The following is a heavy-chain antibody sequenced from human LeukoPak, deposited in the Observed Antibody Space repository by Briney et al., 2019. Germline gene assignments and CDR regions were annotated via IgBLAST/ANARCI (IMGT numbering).Heavy chain of an antibody. D-gene: IGHD2-2*01. V-gene: IGHV3-7*01. CDR3: SGRDSSRNPWAY. CDR1: GFTFSNFW. Sequence: GGSLRLSCAASGFTFSNFWMNWVRQAPGRGLEWVANISPDGGDKFYVDSVKGRFTISRDNAKDSVYLQMNSLTTEDTAVYYCSGRDSSRNPWAYWGQGTLVSVSS. J-gene: IGHJ4*02. CDR2: ISPDGGDK.